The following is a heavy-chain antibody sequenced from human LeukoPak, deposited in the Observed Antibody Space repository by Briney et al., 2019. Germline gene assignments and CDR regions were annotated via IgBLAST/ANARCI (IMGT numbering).Heavy chain of an antibody. V-gene: IGHV3-48*01. CDR2: IRSSSSTM. D-gene: IGHD3-10*01. CDR1: GFTFSGYS. J-gene: IGHJ4*02. Sequence: PGGSLRLSCAASGFTFSGYSMNWVRQAPGRGLEWVSYIRSSSSTMYYADSVKGRFTISRDNAKNSLYLQMNSLRAEDTAMYYCARADYYGSGNSYTSDYWGQGTLVTVSS. CDR3: ARADYYGSGNSYTSDY.